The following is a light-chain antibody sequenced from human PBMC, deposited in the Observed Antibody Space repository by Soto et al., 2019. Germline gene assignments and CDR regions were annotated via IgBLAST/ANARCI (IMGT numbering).Light chain of an antibody. CDR3: QQDGSSPVT. CDR2: GAS. CDR1: QSVSSSY. Sequence: EIVLTQSPGTLSLSPGERATLSCRASQSVSSSYLAWYQQKPGQAPRLLIYGASSRATGVPDRFSGSGSGTDFTLTISRLEPEDSAVYYCQQDGSSPVTFGQGTKLEIK. J-gene: IGKJ2*01. V-gene: IGKV3-20*01.